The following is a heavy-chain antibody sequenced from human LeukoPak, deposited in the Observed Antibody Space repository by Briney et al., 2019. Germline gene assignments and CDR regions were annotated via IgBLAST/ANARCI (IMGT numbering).Heavy chain of an antibody. J-gene: IGHJ4*02. D-gene: IGHD3-22*01. CDR2: IYYSGST. Sequence: SETLSLTCTVSGGPISSYYWSWIRQSPGKGLEWIAYIYYSGSTNYNPSLKSRVTISVDTSKNQFSLKLSSVTAADTAVYYCARVGRSGYTADYWGQGTLVTVSS. CDR3: ARVGRSGYTADY. CDR1: GGPISSYY. V-gene: IGHV4-59*08.